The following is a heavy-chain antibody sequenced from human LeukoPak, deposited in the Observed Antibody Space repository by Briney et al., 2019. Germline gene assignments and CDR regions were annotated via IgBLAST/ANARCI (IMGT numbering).Heavy chain of an antibody. V-gene: IGHV3-9*01. CDR1: GFTFDDYA. J-gene: IGHJ5*02. CDR2: ISWNSGSI. D-gene: IGHD2-21*01. Sequence: GGSLRLSCAASGFTFDDYAMHWVRQAPGKGLEWVSGISWNSGSIGYADSVKGRFTISRDNAKNSLYLQRNSLRAEDTAVYYCASAPVAFNWFATWGQGTLVTVSS. CDR3: ASAPVAFNWFAT.